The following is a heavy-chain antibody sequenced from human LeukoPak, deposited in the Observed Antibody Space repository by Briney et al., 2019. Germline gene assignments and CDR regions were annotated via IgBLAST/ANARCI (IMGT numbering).Heavy chain of an antibody. Sequence: GGSLRLSCAVSRFPFSVYEMNWVRQAPGKGLEWVSNIASSGTTKYYADSVKGRFSISRDHAKSSLYLQMNSLRVEDTAVYYCTLLAVASDFDYWGQGALVTVSS. V-gene: IGHV3-48*03. D-gene: IGHD6-19*01. CDR2: IASSGTTK. J-gene: IGHJ4*02. CDR1: RFPFSVYE. CDR3: TLLAVASDFDY.